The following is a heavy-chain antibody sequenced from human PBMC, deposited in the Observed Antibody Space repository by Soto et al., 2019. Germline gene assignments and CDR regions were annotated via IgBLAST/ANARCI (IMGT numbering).Heavy chain of an antibody. D-gene: IGHD7-27*01. J-gene: IGHJ4*02. CDR3: ARASMGTLEY. Sequence: PGGSLRLSCAASGFTFRNYCMYWVRQAPGEGLAWASRINTDGSVTNYTDSVKGRFTISRDNAKSMLYLQMNSLRVEDTARYYCARASMGTLEYSGQGTQVTVSS. V-gene: IGHV3-74*01. CDR2: INTDGSVT. CDR1: GFTFRNYC.